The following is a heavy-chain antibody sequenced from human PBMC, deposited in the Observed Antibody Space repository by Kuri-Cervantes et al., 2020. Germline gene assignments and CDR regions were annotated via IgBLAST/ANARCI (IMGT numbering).Heavy chain of an antibody. CDR3: ASGAYGSRSSNWFDP. CDR2: IYSSGSIYSSGST. D-gene: IGHD3-10*01. Sequence: GSLRLSCTVSGGSISNHYWSWIRQPAGKGLEWIGRIYSSGSIYSSGSTDYSPSLTSRVTISIDKSKNQFSLKLNSVTAADTAVYFCASGAYGSRSSNWFDPWGQGTLVTVSS. V-gene: IGHV4-4*07. CDR1: GGSISNHY. J-gene: IGHJ5*02.